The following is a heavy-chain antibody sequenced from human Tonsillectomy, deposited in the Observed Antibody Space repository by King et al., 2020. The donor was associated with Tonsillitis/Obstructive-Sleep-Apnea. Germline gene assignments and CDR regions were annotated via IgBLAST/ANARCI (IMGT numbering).Heavy chain of an antibody. CDR2: IRSKAYGGTT. Sequence: VQLVESGGGLVKPGRSLRLSCTASGFTFGDYAMSWFRQAPGKGLEWVGFIRSKAYGGTTEYAASVKGRFTISRDDSKIIAYLQMNSLKTEDTTVYYCTRGSWDQCSGGSCSTDYWGQGTRVTVSS. J-gene: IGHJ4*02. CDR1: GFTFGDYA. CDR3: TRGSWDQCSGGSCSTDY. V-gene: IGHV3-49*05. D-gene: IGHD2-15*01.